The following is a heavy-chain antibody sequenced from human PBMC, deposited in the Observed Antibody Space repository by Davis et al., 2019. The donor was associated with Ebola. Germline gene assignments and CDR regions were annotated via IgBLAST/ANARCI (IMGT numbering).Heavy chain of an antibody. CDR1: GYSFTSYW. D-gene: IGHD5-18*01. CDR2: IYPGDSDT. Sequence: PGGSLRLSCKGSGYSFTSYWIAWVRQMPGKGLEWMGIIYPGDSDTRYSPSFRGQVTISADKSFSTAYLQWSGLKASDTAMYYCARHLGSYSYGSRYYYYYYGMDVWGKGTTVTVSS. V-gene: IGHV5-51*01. J-gene: IGHJ6*04. CDR3: ARHLGSYSYGSRYYYYYYGMDV.